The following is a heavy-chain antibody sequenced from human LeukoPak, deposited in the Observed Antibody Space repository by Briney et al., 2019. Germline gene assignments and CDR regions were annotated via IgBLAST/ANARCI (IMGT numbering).Heavy chain of an antibody. CDR3: ARDLRYCSSASCSENGAFDI. CDR1: GFTFSSYS. CDR2: ISSSGSFI. Sequence: GGSLRLSCAASGFTFSSYSMNWVRQAPGEGLEWVSSISSSGSFIYYADSVKGRFTISRDNARNLLFLQMNSLRAEDTAVYYCARDLRYCSSASCSENGAFDIWGQGTMVTVSS. J-gene: IGHJ3*02. D-gene: IGHD2-2*01. V-gene: IGHV3-21*01.